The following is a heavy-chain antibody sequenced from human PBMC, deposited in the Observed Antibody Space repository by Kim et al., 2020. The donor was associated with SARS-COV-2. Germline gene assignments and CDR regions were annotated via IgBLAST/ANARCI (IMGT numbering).Heavy chain of an antibody. J-gene: IGHJ6*02. CDR3: ASYLRFSLPLTNYYYYGMDV. Sequence: GGSLRLSCAASGFTFSSYWMSWVRQAPGKGLEWVANIKQDGSEKYYVDSVKGRFTISRDNAKNSLYLQMNSLRAEDTAVYYCASYLRFSLPLTNYYYYGMDVWGQGTTVTVSS. CDR2: IKQDGSEK. V-gene: IGHV3-7*01. D-gene: IGHD3-3*01. CDR1: GFTFSSYW.